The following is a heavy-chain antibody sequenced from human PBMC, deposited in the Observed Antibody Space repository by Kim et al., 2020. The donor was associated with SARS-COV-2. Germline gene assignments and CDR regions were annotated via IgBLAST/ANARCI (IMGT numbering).Heavy chain of an antibody. CDR1: GFTFSSYG. Sequence: GGSLRLSCAASGFTFSSYGMHWVRQAPGKGLEWVAVISYDGSNKYYADSVKGRFTISRDNSKNTLYLQMNSLRAEDTAVYYCAKDPVGATTDLYYFYYWG. D-gene: IGHD1-26*01. J-gene: IGHJ4*01. CDR3: AKDPVGATTDLYYFYY. CDR2: ISYDGSNK. V-gene: IGHV3-30*18.